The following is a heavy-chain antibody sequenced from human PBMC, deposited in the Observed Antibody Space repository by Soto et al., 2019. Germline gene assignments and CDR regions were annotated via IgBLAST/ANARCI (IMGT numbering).Heavy chain of an antibody. CDR3: ARDRGIVVVPAGYYYYMDV. V-gene: IGHV1-24*01. CDR1: GYTLTELS. D-gene: IGHD2-2*01. CDR2: FDPEDGET. Sequence: ASVKVSCKVSGYTLTELSMDWVRQAPGKGLEWMGGFDPEDGETIYAQKLQGRVTMTTDTSTSTAYMELRSLRSDDTAVYYCARDRGIVVVPAGYYYYMDVWGKGTTVTVSS. J-gene: IGHJ6*03.